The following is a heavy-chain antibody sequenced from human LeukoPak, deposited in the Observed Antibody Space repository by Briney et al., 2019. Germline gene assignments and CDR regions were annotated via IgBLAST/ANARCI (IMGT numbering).Heavy chain of an antibody. CDR2: IYPGDSDT. CDR3: ARQAYDFWSGYPNWFDP. J-gene: IGHJ5*02. CDR1: GYSFTSYW. D-gene: IGHD3-3*01. V-gene: IGHV5-51*01. Sequence: GESLKISCKGSGYSFTSYWIGWVRQMPGKGLEWMGIIYPGDSDTRYSPSFQGQVTISADKSISTAYLQWSSLKASDTAMYYCARQAYDFWSGYPNWFDPWGQGTLVTVSS.